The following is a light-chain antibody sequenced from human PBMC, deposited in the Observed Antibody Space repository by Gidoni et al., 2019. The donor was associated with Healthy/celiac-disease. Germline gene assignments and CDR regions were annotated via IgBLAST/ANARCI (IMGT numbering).Light chain of an antibody. CDR1: QSVSSY. CDR3: QQLGAT. J-gene: IGKJ1*01. V-gene: IGKV3-11*01. Sequence: EIVLTQSAATLSLSPGERATLSCRASQSVSSYLAWYQQKPGQAPRLLIYDASNRATGIPARFSGSGSGTDFTLTISSLEPEDFAVYYCQQLGATFGQGTKVEIK. CDR2: DAS.